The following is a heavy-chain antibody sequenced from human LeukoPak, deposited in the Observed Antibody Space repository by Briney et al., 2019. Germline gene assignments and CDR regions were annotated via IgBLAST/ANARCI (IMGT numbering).Heavy chain of an antibody. CDR1: GGSFSGYY. CDR2: INHSGST. CDR3: AGARDFASGSRIDY. J-gene: IGHJ4*02. V-gene: IGHV4-34*01. Sequence: SETLSLTCAVYGGSFSGYYWSWIRQPPGKGLEWIGEINHSGSTNYNPSLKSRVTISVDTSKNQFSLKLSSVTAADTAVYYCAGARDFASGSRIDYWGQGILVTVSS. D-gene: IGHD3-10*01.